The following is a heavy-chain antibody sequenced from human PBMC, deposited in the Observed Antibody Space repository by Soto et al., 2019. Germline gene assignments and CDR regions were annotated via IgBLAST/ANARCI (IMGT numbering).Heavy chain of an antibody. CDR1: GFTFSSYA. V-gene: IGHV3-23*01. Sequence: PGGSLRLSCAASGFTFSSYAMSWVRQAPGKGLEWVSAISGSGGSTYYADSVKGRFTISRDNSKNTLYLQMNSLRAEDTAVYYCAKDRRYCSGGSCYFFDYWGQGTLVTVS. CDR3: AKDRRYCSGGSCYFFDY. J-gene: IGHJ4*02. CDR2: ISGSGGST. D-gene: IGHD2-15*01.